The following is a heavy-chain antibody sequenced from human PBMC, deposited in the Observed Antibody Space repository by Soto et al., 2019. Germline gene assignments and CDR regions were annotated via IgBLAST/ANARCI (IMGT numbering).Heavy chain of an antibody. Sequence: ASVKVSCKASGYTFTSYGISWVRQAPGQGLEWMGWISAYNGNTNYAQKLQGRVTMTTDTSTSTAYMELRSLRSDDTAAYYCAREGYIVVVQAATPGYYYYYGMDVCGQGTTVTVYS. V-gene: IGHV1-18*04. CDR3: AREGYIVVVQAATPGYYYYYGMDV. CDR2: ISAYNGNT. J-gene: IGHJ6*02. D-gene: IGHD2-2*01. CDR1: GYTFTSYG.